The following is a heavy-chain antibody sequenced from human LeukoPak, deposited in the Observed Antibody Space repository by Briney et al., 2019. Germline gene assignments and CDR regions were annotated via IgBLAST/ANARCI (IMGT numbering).Heavy chain of an antibody. V-gene: IGHV4-59*08. CDR3: AREYSSSSGRRAFDI. J-gene: IGHJ3*02. Sequence: PSETLSLTCTVSGGSISRYYWNWIRQPPGKGLEWIGHIYYRGSTNYNPSPKSRVTILVDTSKNQFSLRLSSATAADTAVYYCAREYSSSSGRRAFDIWGQGTMVTVSS. CDR1: GGSISRYY. D-gene: IGHD6-6*01. CDR2: IYYRGST.